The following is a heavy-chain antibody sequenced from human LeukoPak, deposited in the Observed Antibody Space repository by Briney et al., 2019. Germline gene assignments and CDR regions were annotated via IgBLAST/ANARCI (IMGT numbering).Heavy chain of an antibody. D-gene: IGHD5-24*01. CDR2: INHSGST. J-gene: IGHJ4*02. Sequence: SSETLFLTCAVYGGSFSGYYWSWIRQPPGKGLEWIGEINHSGSTNYNPSLKSRVTISVDTSKNQFSLKLSSVTAADTAVYYCARGSRWLQFDYWGQGTLVTVSS. CDR3: ARGSRWLQFDY. V-gene: IGHV4-34*01. CDR1: GGSFSGYY.